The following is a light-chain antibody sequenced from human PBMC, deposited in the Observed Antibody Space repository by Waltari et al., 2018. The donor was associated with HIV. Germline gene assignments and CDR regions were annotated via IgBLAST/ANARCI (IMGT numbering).Light chain of an antibody. Sequence: QSALAQPASVSGSPGQTISISCTGVASDMYKDVSWYQHRPGKAPKVIIYEVTNRPSGVSHRFSGSRSGNTASLTISGLQSEDEADYFCTSYLSSATPEFGGGARLTVL. CDR3: TSYLSSATPE. V-gene: IGLV2-14*01. J-gene: IGLJ3*02. CDR1: ASDMYKD. CDR2: EVT.